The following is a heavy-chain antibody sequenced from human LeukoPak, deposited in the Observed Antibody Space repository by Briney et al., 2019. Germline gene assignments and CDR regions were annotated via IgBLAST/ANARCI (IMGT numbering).Heavy chain of an antibody. CDR2: INWNGGST. Sequence: GGSLRLSCAASGFTFDDYGMSWVRQAPGKGLEWVSSINWNGGSTGYADSVKGRFTISRDNAKNSLYLQMNSLRVEDTALYYCARESLVDYNFYYMDVWGKGTTVTVSS. D-gene: IGHD1-26*01. J-gene: IGHJ6*03. CDR1: GFTFDDYG. V-gene: IGHV3-20*04. CDR3: ARESLVDYNFYYMDV.